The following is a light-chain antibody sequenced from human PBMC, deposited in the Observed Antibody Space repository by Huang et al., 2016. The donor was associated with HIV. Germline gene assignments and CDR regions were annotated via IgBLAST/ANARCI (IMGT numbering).Light chain of an antibody. CDR2: WAS. CDR1: QSLFYSLNNKNY. J-gene: IGKJ5*01. CDR3: QQYYQNPQT. V-gene: IGKV4-1*01. Sequence: DIVMTQSPDSLSVSPGERATIDCKSSQSLFYSLNNKNYLAWFQQKPGRPPKLLLYWASTRESGIPERFSGSGSGTDFTLTINNVQPEDGATYYCQQYYQNPQTFGQGT.